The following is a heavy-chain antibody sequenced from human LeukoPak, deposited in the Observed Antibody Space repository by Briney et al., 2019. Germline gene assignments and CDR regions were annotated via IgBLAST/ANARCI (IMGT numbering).Heavy chain of an antibody. V-gene: IGHV4-4*07. CDR2: IYTSGST. J-gene: IGHJ3*02. Sequence: PETLSLTCTVSGGSISSYYWSWIRQPAGKGLEWIGRIYTSGSTNYNPSLKSRVTMSVDTSKNQFSLKLSSVTAADTAVYYCAREDPGWYCSSTSCYGRAFDIWGQGTMVTVSS. D-gene: IGHD2-2*01. CDR3: AREDPGWYCSSTSCYGRAFDI. CDR1: GGSISSYY.